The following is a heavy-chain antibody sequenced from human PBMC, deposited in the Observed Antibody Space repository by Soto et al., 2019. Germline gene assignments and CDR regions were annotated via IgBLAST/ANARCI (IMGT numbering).Heavy chain of an antibody. D-gene: IGHD3-22*01. CDR1: GGSISSGGYY. J-gene: IGHJ5*02. CDR2: IYYSGST. Sequence: PSETLSLTCTVSGGSISSGGYYWSWIRQHPGKGLEWIGYIYYSGSTYYNPSLKSRVTISVDTSKNQFSLKLSSVTAADTAVYYCARYYYDSSGYYYLNWFDPWGQGTLVTVSS. V-gene: IGHV4-31*03. CDR3: ARYYYDSSGYYYLNWFDP.